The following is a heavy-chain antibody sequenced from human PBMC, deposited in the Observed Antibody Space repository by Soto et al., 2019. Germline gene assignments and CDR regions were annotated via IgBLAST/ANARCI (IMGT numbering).Heavy chain of an antibody. Sequence: XESVILSSAVSRFTVTAKYMICVLQAPGKDMEWVSAISTAGITSYADSVRGRLSIFRDKTKNTLSLQMDTLKVDDTAVYYCAASVTAPGGCDVWGQGTTVTVSS. D-gene: IGHD2-21*02. V-gene: IGHV3-53*01. CDR1: RFTVTAKY. CDR2: ISTAGIT. J-gene: IGHJ3*01. CDR3: AASVTAPGGCDV.